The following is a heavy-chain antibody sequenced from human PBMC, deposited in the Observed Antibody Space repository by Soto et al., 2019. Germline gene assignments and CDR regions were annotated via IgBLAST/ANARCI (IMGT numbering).Heavy chain of an antibody. Sequence: PSETLSLTCTVSGGSISSGGYYWSWIRQHPGKGLEWIGYIYYSGSTYYNPSLKSRITISVDTSKNQFSLKLSSVTAADTAVYYCARDSSIAPQGYMDVWGKGPTFTVSS. D-gene: IGHD6-6*01. CDR2: IYYSGST. J-gene: IGHJ6*03. CDR1: GGSISSGGYY. CDR3: ARDSSIAPQGYMDV. V-gene: IGHV4-31*03.